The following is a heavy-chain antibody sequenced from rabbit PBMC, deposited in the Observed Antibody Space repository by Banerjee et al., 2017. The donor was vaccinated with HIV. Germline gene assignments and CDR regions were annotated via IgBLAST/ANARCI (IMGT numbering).Heavy chain of an antibody. CDR3: ARNVGGLDYGDGYFSL. Sequence: QSLEESGGDLVKPGASLTLTCTASGFDFTTNAICWVRQAPGKGLEWIACIYCGRTYYASWAKGRFTISETSSTTVTLQMTSLTAADTSTFFCARNVGGLDYGDGYFSLWGQVTLVTVS. J-gene: IGHJ4*01. V-gene: IGHV1S40*01. CDR2: IYCGRT. D-gene: IGHD2-1*01. CDR1: GFDFTTNA.